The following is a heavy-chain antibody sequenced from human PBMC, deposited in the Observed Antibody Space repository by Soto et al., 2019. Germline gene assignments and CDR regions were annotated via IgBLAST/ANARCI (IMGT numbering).Heavy chain of an antibody. D-gene: IGHD3-22*01. CDR3: ARGLLYYYDSSGYYHAEFGY. V-gene: IGHV4-4*08. CDR2: VYDSGAT. Sequence: SETLSLTCTVSGASIRGHYWSWIRQPPGKGPEWIGYVYDSGATNYDPFLVSRVTMSVDTSKNQFSLKLTSATAADTAVYYCARGLLYYYDSSGYYHAEFGYWGQGTLVTVSS. J-gene: IGHJ4*02. CDR1: GASIRGHY.